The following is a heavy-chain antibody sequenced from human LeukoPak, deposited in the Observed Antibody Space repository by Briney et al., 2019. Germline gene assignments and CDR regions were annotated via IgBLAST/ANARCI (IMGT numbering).Heavy chain of an antibody. CDR3: ARDLVRFLEWLSRTGYYYGMDV. Sequence: ASVKVSCKASGYTFTGYYMHWVRQAPGQGLEGMGWINPNSGGTNYAQKFQGRVTMTRDTSISTAYMELSRLRSDDTAVYYCARDLVRFLEWLSRTGYYYGMDVWGQGTTVTVSS. V-gene: IGHV1-2*02. J-gene: IGHJ6*02. CDR1: GYTFTGYY. D-gene: IGHD3-3*01. CDR2: INPNSGGT.